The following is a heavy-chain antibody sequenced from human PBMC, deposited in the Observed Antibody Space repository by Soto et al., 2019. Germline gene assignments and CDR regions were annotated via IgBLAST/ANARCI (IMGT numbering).Heavy chain of an antibody. D-gene: IGHD3-10*01. CDR1: GGTFSSYA. CDR2: IIPIFGTA. J-gene: IGHJ5*02. V-gene: IGHV1-69*06. Sequence: QVQLVQSGAEVKKPGSSVKVSCKASGGTFSSYAISWVRQAPGQGLEWMGGIIPIFGTANYAQKFQGRVTITADKSTSTAYMELSSLRSEDTAVYYCAREMYYYGSGRGNWFDPWGQGTLVTVSS. CDR3: AREMYYYGSGRGNWFDP.